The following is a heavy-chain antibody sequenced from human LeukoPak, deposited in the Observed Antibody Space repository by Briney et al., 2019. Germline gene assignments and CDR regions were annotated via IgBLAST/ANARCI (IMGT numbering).Heavy chain of an antibody. D-gene: IGHD3-9*01. CDR2: IYSGGST. V-gene: IGHV3-53*01. Sequence: GGSLRLSCAASGFTVSSNYMSWVRQAPGKGLEWVSVIYSGGSTDYADSVRGRFTISRDNSKNTLYLQMNSLRVEDTAVYYCARSSHYDILTGYSEEDAFDIWGQGTMVTVSS. CDR1: GFTVSSNY. J-gene: IGHJ3*02. CDR3: ARSSHYDILTGYSEEDAFDI.